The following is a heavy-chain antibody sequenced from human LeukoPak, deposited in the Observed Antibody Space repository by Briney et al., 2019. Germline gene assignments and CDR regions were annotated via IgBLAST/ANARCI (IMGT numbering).Heavy chain of an antibody. J-gene: IGHJ4*02. CDR2: IYYSGST. V-gene: IGHV4-59*08. CDR3: ARLRCSGGSCYDDY. CDR1: GGSISSYY. D-gene: IGHD2-15*01. Sequence: SETLSLTCTVSGGSISSYYWSWIRQPPGKGLEWIGDIYYSGSTNYNPSLKSRVTISLDTSKNQFSLNLNSVTAADTAVYYCARLRCSGGSCYDDYWGQGTLVTVSS.